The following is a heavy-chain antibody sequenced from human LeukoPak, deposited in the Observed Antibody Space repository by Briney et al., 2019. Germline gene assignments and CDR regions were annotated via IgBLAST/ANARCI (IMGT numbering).Heavy chain of an antibody. CDR3: AREGSSGYVDY. D-gene: IGHD3-22*01. V-gene: IGHV1-2*02. Sequence: ASVKVSCKASGYTFTGNYVHWMRQAPGQGLEWMGWINPNSGGTNFAQKFQGRVTMTRDTSISTVYMEMSSLKFDDSAVYYCAREGSSGYVDYWGQGTLVTVSS. CDR2: INPNSGGT. CDR1: GYTFTGNY. J-gene: IGHJ4*02.